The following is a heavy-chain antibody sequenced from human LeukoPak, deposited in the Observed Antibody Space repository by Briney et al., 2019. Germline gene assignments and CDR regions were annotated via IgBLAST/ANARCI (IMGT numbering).Heavy chain of an antibody. CDR2: ISWDGGST. J-gene: IGHJ4*02. CDR1: GFTFDDYA. CDR3: ARGEPSGY. D-gene: IGHD1-26*01. Sequence: SGGSLRLSCAASGFTFDDYAMHWVRQAPGKGLEWVSLISWDGGSTYYADSVKGRFTISRDNSKNTLYLQMNSLRAEDTAVYYCARGEPSGYWGQGTLVTVSS. V-gene: IGHV3-43D*03.